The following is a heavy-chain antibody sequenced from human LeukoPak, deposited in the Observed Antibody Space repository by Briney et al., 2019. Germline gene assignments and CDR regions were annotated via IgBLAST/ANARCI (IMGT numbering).Heavy chain of an antibody. V-gene: IGHV4-34*01. Sequence: SETLSLTCAVYGGSFSGYYWSWIRQPPGKGLEWIGEINHSGSTNYNPSLKSRVTISVDTSKNQFSLKLSSVTAADTAVYYCAREGDTATPFDYWGQGTLVTVSS. J-gene: IGHJ4*02. CDR2: INHSGST. CDR1: GGSFSGYY. CDR3: AREGDTATPFDY. D-gene: IGHD5-18*01.